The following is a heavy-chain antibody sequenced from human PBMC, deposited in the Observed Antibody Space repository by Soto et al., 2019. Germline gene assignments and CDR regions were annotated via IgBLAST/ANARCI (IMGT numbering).Heavy chain of an antibody. Sequence: QVQLQESGPGLVKPSQTLSLTCTVSGGSISSGGYYWSWIRQHPGKGLEWIGYIYYSGSTYYNPSLKSRVTISVDTSKNQFSRKLSSVTAADTAVYYCARDWCTNGVCRLDYWGQGTLVTVSS. V-gene: IGHV4-31*03. CDR2: IYYSGST. D-gene: IGHD2-8*01. CDR1: GGSISSGGYY. J-gene: IGHJ4*02. CDR3: ARDWCTNGVCRLDY.